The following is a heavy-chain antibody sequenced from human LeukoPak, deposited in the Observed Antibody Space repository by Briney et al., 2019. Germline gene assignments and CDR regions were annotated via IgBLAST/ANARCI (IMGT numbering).Heavy chain of an antibody. Sequence: SETLSLTCTVSGGSFSSYYWSWIRQPAGKGLEWIGRFYTGGSTNYNPSLKSRVTMSVDTSKNQFSLKLSAVTAADTAVYYCARDGSGYRYDWWGQGTLVPVSA. CDR2: FYTGGST. D-gene: IGHD5-18*01. J-gene: IGHJ4*02. CDR3: ARDGSGYRYDW. V-gene: IGHV4-4*07. CDR1: GGSFSSYY.